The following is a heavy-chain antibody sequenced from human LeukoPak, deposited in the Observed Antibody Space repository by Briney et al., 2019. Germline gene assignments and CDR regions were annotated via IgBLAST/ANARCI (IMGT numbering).Heavy chain of an antibody. CDR2: ISTGSSTT. J-gene: IGHJ4*02. D-gene: IGHD3-10*01. V-gene: IGHV3-48*02. Sequence: PGGSLRLSCAASGFTFSSYSMNWVRQAPGKGLQWVSYISTGSSTTYYADSVKGRFTISRDNAKNSLYLQMNSLTEEDTAVYYCATLPEGSTLVRGVAFDYWGQGTLVTV. CDR3: ATLPEGSTLVRGVAFDY. CDR1: GFTFSSYS.